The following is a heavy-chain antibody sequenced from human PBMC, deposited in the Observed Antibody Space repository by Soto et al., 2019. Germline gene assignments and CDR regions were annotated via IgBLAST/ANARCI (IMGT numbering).Heavy chain of an antibody. Sequence: PGGPLRSPGAASGFMSRTYDLLWARQVTRKGLEWIASIGTAGDTYYAGYVRGRFTISREQAKNSFYLQMNSLRAGDTAVYYCARDVQYCGSSSHYGMDVSGQGTTVTVSS. CDR3: ARDVQYCGSSSHYGMDV. V-gene: IGHV3-13*01. D-gene: IGHD6-6*01. CDR2: IGTAGDT. J-gene: IGHJ6*02. CDR1: GFMSRTYD.